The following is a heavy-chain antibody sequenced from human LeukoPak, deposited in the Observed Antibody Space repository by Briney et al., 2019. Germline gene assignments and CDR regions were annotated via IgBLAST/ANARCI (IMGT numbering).Heavy chain of an antibody. D-gene: IGHD2-21*01. CDR2: FDPEDGET. CDR1: GYTLTELS. Sequence: ASVKVSCKVSGYTLTELSMHWVRQAPGKGLEWMGGFDPEDGETIYAQKFQGRVTMTEDTSTDTAYMELSSLRSEDTAVYYCANIKNDVRLWYYFDYWGQGTLVTVSP. V-gene: IGHV1-24*01. CDR3: ANIKNDVRLWYYFDY. J-gene: IGHJ4*02.